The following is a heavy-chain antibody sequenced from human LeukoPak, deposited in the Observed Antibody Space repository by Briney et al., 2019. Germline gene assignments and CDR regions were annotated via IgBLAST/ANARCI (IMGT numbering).Heavy chain of an antibody. J-gene: IGHJ6*02. CDR3: TRAPAYYDFWSGYYTPYYYYYGMDV. D-gene: IGHD3-3*01. CDR2: IRSKAYGGTT. Sequence: GGSLRLSCTASGFTFGDYAMSWVRQAPGKGLEWVGFIRSKAYGGTTEYAASVKGRFTISRDDSKSIAYLQMNSLKTEDTAVYYCTRAPAYYDFWSGYYTPYYYYYGMDVWGQGTTVTVSS. CDR1: GFTFGDYA. V-gene: IGHV3-49*04.